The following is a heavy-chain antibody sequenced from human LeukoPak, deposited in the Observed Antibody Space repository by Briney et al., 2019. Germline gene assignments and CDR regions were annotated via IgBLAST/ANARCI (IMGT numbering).Heavy chain of an antibody. V-gene: IGHV4-59*01. CDR2: IYYSGST. D-gene: IGHD3-10*01. CDR1: GGSISSYY. Sequence: SETLSLTCTVSGGSISSYYWSWIRQPPGKGLEWIGYIYYSGSTNYNPSLKSRVTISVDTSKNQFSLKLSSVTAADTAVYYCARNYGSGPKGTYYYMDVWGKGTTVTISS. J-gene: IGHJ6*03. CDR3: ARNYGSGPKGTYYYMDV.